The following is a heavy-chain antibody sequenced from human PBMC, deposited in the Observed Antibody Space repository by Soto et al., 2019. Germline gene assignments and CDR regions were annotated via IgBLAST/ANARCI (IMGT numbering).Heavy chain of an antibody. J-gene: IGHJ4*02. CDR3: TTGPRSTSTGTGAL. D-gene: IGHD3-10*01. V-gene: IGHV3-74*01. CDR2: INDDGSST. Sequence: GSLIVTCASSGITFSMYWMHLVLQVPGKGPEWVSRINDDGSSTNYADSVKGRFTISRDNAKNTLYLQMNALRAEDTAVYYCTTGPRSTSTGTGALWAQGTLVTVSS. CDR1: GITFSMYW.